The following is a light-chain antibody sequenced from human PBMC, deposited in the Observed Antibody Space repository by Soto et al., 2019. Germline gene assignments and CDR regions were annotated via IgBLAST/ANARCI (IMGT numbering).Light chain of an antibody. CDR1: SSDVGGYNY. Sequence: QSALTQPRSVSGSPGQSVTISCTGTSSDVGGYNYVSWYQHHPGKAPKLMIYDVDKRPSGVPGRFSGSKSGNTASLTISGLQAEDEADYYCCSYAGRYPFVFGTGTKLTVL. J-gene: IGLJ1*01. CDR2: DVD. V-gene: IGLV2-11*01. CDR3: CSYAGRYPFV.